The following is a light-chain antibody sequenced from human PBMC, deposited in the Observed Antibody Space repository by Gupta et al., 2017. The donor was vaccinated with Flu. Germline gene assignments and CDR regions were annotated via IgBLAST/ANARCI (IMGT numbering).Light chain of an antibody. CDR1: QRIWRF. Sequence: DIQMTQSPSSLSASVGDRVTITCRARQRIWRFLNWYQQKPGKAPKVLIYGASSLQSGVPSRFSGSGSGTDFTPTISSLQPEDFATYYCQQSDSSPRTFGQGTKVEI. CDR2: GAS. V-gene: IGKV1-39*01. CDR3: QQSDSSPRT. J-gene: IGKJ1*01.